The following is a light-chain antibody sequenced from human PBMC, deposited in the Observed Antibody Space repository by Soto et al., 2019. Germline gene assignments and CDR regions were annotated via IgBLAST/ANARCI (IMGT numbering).Light chain of an antibody. J-gene: IGKJ1*01. Sequence: EIVFTQSLGTLSLSPGERATLSCRASHTISSSYLAWYQQKPGQAPRLLMYGISRRATGIPDRFSGSGSGTDFTLTITRLEPEDFAVYYCQQYVTASPRTFGQGTKVDIK. CDR1: HTISSSY. CDR2: GIS. CDR3: QQYVTASPRT. V-gene: IGKV3-20*01.